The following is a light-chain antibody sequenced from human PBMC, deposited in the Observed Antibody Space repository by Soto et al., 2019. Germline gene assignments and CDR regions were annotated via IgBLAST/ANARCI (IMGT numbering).Light chain of an antibody. CDR2: GAS. J-gene: IGKJ4*01. CDR1: QNINFN. V-gene: IGKV3D-15*01. Sequence: ETLMTQSPATLSASPGERVTLSCRASQNINFNLAWYQQKPGQAPRVLIYGASSRPSGIPDRFSGSGSGTDFTLTISRLEHDDFAFYYCKQYPNWPPLTFGGGTRVEIK. CDR3: KQYPNWPPLT.